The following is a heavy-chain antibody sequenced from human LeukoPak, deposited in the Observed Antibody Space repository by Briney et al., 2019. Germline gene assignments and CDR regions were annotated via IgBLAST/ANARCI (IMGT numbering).Heavy chain of an antibody. J-gene: IGHJ4*02. D-gene: IGHD1-1*01. CDR1: GGTFSSYA. V-gene: IGHV1-69*13. CDR2: IIPIFGTA. Sequence: SVTVSFKASGGTFSSYAISWVRQAPGQGLEWMGGIIPIFGTANYAQKFQGRVTITADESTSTAYMELSSVRSEDTAVYYCATLGTFDYWGQGTLVTVST. CDR3: ATLGTFDY.